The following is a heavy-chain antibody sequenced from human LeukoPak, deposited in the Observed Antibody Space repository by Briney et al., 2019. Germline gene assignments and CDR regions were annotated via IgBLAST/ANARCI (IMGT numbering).Heavy chain of an antibody. CDR2: INPNSGGT. CDR3: ASRVLPSSATFDY. J-gene: IGHJ4*02. CDR1: GYTFTGYY. D-gene: IGHD6-6*01. Sequence: ASVKVSCKASGYTFTGYYMHWVRQAPGQGLEWMGWINPNSGGTNYAQKFQGWVTMTRDTSISTAYMELSSLRSEDTAVYYCASRVLPSSATFDYWGQGTLVTVSS. V-gene: IGHV1-2*04.